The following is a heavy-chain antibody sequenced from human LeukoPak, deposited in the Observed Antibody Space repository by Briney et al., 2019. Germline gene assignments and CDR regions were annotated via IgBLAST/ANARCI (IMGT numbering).Heavy chain of an antibody. D-gene: IGHD6-19*01. J-gene: IGHJ6*02. CDR2: ISAYNGNT. Sequence: ASVKVSCKASGYTFTSYGISWVRQAPGQGLEWMGRISAYNGNTNYAQKLQGRVTMTTDTSTSTAYMELRSLRSDDTAVYYCARDWGRAVAVPYGMDVWGQGTTVTVSS. CDR3: ARDWGRAVAVPYGMDV. V-gene: IGHV1-18*01. CDR1: GYTFTSYG.